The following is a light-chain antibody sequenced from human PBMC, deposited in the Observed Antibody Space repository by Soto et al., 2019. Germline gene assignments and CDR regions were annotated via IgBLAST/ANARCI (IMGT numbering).Light chain of an antibody. J-gene: IGKJ1*01. V-gene: IGKV1-5*03. CDR3: QQYNTYPWT. CDR1: QSISTW. Sequence: DIQMTQSPPTLSTSVGDRVTITCRASQSISTWLAWYQQKPGTAPKLLIYKASSLESGVPSRFSGSGSGTEFTLTISRLQPDDFATYYCQQYNTYPWTFGQGTKVEI. CDR2: KAS.